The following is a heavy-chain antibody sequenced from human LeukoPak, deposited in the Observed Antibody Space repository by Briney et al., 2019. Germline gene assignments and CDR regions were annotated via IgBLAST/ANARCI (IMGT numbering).Heavy chain of an antibody. V-gene: IGHV3-23*01. CDR3: AKDNSYGPRRPDY. CDR2: ISGSGGST. D-gene: IGHD5-18*01. J-gene: IGHJ4*02. Sequence: GGSLRLSCAASGFTFIAYAMSWVRQAPGKGLEWVSAISGSGGSTYYADSVKGRFTISRDNSKNTLYLQMNSLRAEDTAVYYCAKDNSYGPRRPDYWGQGTLVTVSS. CDR1: GFTFIAYA.